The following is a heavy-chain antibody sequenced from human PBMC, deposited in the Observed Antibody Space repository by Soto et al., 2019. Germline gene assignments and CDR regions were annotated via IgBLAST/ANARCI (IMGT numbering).Heavy chain of an antibody. Sequence: XEILSLTCFISGGSFSNDYWTWIRQSPGKGLEWIGYIFHTEITDYNPSVKSRVTISIDKSRNLFSLNLTSVTAADTAVYYCARDRYFYDSRGYYRTLDSWGQGTLVTVSS. J-gene: IGHJ5*01. CDR3: ARDRYFYDSRGYYRTLDS. CDR1: GGSFSNDY. CDR2: IFHTEIT. D-gene: IGHD3-22*01. V-gene: IGHV4-59*01.